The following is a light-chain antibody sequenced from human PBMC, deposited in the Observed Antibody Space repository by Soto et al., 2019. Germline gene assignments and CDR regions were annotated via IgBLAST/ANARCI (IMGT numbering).Light chain of an antibody. CDR1: QSVSSSF. V-gene: IGKV3-20*01. CDR2: GAS. Sequence: EIVLTQSPGTLSLSPGERATLSCRASQSVSSSFLAWYQQKPGQAPRLLIYGASSRATGIPDRFSGSGSGTDFTLTISRLEPEDFAVYYCQQYGSSPRTFVPGTTVDI. J-gene: IGKJ3*01. CDR3: QQYGSSPRT.